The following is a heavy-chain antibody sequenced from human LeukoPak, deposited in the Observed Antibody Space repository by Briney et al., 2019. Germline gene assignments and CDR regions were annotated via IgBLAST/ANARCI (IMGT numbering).Heavy chain of an antibody. J-gene: IGHJ3*02. CDR2: IKQDGREK. D-gene: IGHD5-24*01. Sequence: GGSLRLSCAASGFPFSSYWMSWVRQAPGKGLEWVANIKQDGREKYYVDSVKGRFTIPRDNAKNSLYLQVNSLRAEDTAVYYCARLRNYAFDIWGQGTMVTVSS. CDR3: ARLRNYAFDI. V-gene: IGHV3-7*01. CDR1: GFPFSSYW.